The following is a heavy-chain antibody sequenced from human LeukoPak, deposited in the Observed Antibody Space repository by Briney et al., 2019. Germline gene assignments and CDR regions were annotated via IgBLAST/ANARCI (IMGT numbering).Heavy chain of an antibody. Sequence: ASVKVSCKASGYTFTRYDINWVRQATGQGLEWMGWMNPNSGNTGYAQKFQGRVTITRDTSISTAYMELSKLRSDDTAVYYCARPRGYSYGYYFDYWGQGTLVTVSS. V-gene: IGHV1-8*03. CDR1: GYTFTRYD. D-gene: IGHD5-18*01. CDR3: ARPRGYSYGYYFDY. J-gene: IGHJ4*02. CDR2: MNPNSGNT.